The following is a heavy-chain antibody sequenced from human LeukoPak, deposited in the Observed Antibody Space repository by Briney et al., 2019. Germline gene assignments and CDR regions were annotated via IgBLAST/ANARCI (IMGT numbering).Heavy chain of an antibody. CDR1: GFTFSSYG. J-gene: IGHJ4*02. CDR3: AKDRDDYATY. Sequence: GGSLRLSCAASGFTFSSYGMQWVRQAPGKGLEWVAFIRYDGSNKYYADSVKGRFTISRDNSKNTLYLQMNSLRAEDTAVYYCAKDRDDYATYWGQGTLVTVSS. V-gene: IGHV3-30*02. CDR2: IRYDGSNK. D-gene: IGHD4-17*01.